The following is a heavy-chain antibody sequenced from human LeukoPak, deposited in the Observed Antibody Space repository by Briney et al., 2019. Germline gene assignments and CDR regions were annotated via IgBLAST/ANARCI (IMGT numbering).Heavy chain of an antibody. J-gene: IGHJ5*02. CDR1: GGSISSGSYY. D-gene: IGHD3-10*01. Sequence: SETLSLTCTVSGGSISSGSYYWSWIRQPAGKGLEWIGRIYTSGSTNYNPSLKSRVTISVDTSKNQFSLKLSSVTAADTAVYYCARDLYGSGSYYYRWFDPWGQGTLVTVSS. CDR3: ARDLYGSGSYYYRWFDP. CDR2: IYTSGST. V-gene: IGHV4-61*02.